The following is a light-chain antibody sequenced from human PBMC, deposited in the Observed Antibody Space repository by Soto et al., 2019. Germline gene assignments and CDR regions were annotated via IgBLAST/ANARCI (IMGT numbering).Light chain of an antibody. V-gene: IGKV3-11*01. CDR1: QSVSSY. CDR3: QQRSNWPELT. J-gene: IGKJ4*01. Sequence: EIVLTQSPATLSLSPGERATLSCRASQSVSSYLAWYQQKPGQAPRLLIYDASNRATGIPARFSGSGSRTDFTLTISSLEPEDFEVYYCQQRSNWPELTFGGGTKVEIK. CDR2: DAS.